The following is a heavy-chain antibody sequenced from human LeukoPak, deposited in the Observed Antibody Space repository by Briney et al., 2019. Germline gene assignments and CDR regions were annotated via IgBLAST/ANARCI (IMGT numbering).Heavy chain of an antibody. J-gene: IGHJ3*02. CDR2: ISSSSSYI. Sequence: GGSLRLSCAASGFTFSSYSMNWVRQAPGQGLEWVSCISSSSSYIYYAESVKGRFTISRDNAKNSLYLQMNSLRAEDTAVYYCTRGGIAAQRRDVFDIWGQGTMVTVSS. CDR3: TRGGIAAQRRDVFDI. D-gene: IGHD6-13*01. CDR1: GFTFSSYS. V-gene: IGHV3-21*01.